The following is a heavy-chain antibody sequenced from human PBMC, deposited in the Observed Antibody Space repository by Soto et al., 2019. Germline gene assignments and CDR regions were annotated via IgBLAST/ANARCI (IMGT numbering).Heavy chain of an antibody. D-gene: IGHD3-22*01. CDR1: NGSISPNY. V-gene: IGHV4-59*08. Sequence: QVQLQESGPALVKPSETLSLTCTVSNGSISPNYWSWIRQPPGKGLEWIGYIYYAGTTTYNPSLQRRVTISVDTSKNEVSLKLTSVTAADTAVYVCARLGAYYQAMDSWGQGTLVTVSS. CDR3: ARLGAYYQAMDS. J-gene: IGHJ1*01. CDR2: IYYAGTT.